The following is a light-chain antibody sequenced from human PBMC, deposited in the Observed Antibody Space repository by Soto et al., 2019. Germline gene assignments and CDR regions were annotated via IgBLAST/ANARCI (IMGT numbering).Light chain of an antibody. V-gene: IGLV1-40*01. J-gene: IGLJ1*01. CDR2: ADR. CDR1: SSNIGGRYD. CDR3: QTYDSSLNGYV. Sequence: QSVLTQPPSVSGAPGQRVTISCTGSSSNIGGRYDVHWYQQLPGTAPKLLIYADRYRPSGVPDRFSGSKSGTSASLAITGLQAEDEADYYCQTYDSSLNGYVFGTGTKVAVL.